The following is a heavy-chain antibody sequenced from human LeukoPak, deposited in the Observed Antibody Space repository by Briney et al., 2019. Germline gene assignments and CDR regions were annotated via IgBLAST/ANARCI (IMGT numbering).Heavy chain of an antibody. CDR2: IYPGDSDT. CDR3: ARAARPYSYYYGMDV. V-gene: IGHV5-51*01. J-gene: IGHJ6*02. CDR1: GYSFTSYW. Sequence: SGESLEISCKGSGYSFTSYWIGWVRQMPGKGLEWMGIIYPGDSDTRYSPSFQGQVTISADKSISTAYLQWSSLKASDTAMYYCARAARPYSYYYGMDVWGQGTTVTVSS.